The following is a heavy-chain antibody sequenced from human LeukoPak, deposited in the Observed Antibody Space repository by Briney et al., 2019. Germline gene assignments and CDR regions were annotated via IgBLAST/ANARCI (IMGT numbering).Heavy chain of an antibody. CDR1: GFTFSSYG. J-gene: IGHJ6*02. V-gene: IGHV3-33*08. CDR2: IWYDGSNK. Sequence: GGSLRLSCAASGFTFSSYGMHWVRQAPGKGLEWVAVIWYDGSNKYYADSVKGRFTISRDNSKNTLYLQMNSLRAEDTAVYYCARVMDCSSTSCYFRYYYYYGMDVWGQGTTVTVSS. CDR3: ARVMDCSSTSCYFRYYYYYGMDV. D-gene: IGHD2-2*01.